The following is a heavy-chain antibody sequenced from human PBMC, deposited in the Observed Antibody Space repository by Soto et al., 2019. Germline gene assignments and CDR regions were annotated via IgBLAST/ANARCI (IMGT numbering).Heavy chain of an antibody. J-gene: IGHJ5*02. D-gene: IGHD3-3*01. CDR3: ARDTRLLSPFIHQGFDP. CDR1: GGSISSGGYY. Sequence: PSETLSLTCTVSGGSISSGGYYSSWIRQHPGKGLEWIGYIYYSGSTYYNPSLKSRVTISVDTSKNQFSLKLSSVTAADTAVYYCARDTRLLSPFIHQGFDPWGQGTLVTVSS. V-gene: IGHV4-31*03. CDR2: IYYSGST.